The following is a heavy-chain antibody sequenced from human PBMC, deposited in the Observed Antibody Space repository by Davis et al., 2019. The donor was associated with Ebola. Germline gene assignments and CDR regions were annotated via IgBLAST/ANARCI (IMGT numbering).Heavy chain of an antibody. CDR3: ARARFLRYYYYYYGMDV. J-gene: IGHJ6*02. CDR1: GGSFSGYY. Sequence: SETLSLTCGVYGGSFSGYYWNWIRQSPGKGLEWIGQINHSGGTNYNPSLKSRVTLSLDTSDNQFSLMLNSVTAADSAVYYCARARFLRYYYYYYGMDVWGQGTTVTVSS. D-gene: IGHD3-3*01. CDR2: INHSGGT. V-gene: IGHV4-34*01.